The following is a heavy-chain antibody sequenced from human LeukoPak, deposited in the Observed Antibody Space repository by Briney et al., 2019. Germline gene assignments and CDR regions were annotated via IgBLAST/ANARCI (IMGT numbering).Heavy chain of an antibody. D-gene: IGHD6-19*01. CDR3: ARDGVAGGFDY. V-gene: IGHV4-59*01. CDR2: IHYSGST. CDR1: GGSIGSYY. Sequence: SETLSLTCTVSGGSIGSYYRNWIRQAPGKGLEWIGYIHYSGSTNHNSSLKSRVTISVDTSKNLYSLKLSSVTAADTAVYYCARDGVAGGFDYWGQGTLVTVSS. J-gene: IGHJ4*02.